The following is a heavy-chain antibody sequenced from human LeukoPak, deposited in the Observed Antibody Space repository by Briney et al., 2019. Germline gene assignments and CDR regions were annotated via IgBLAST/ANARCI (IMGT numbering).Heavy chain of an antibody. J-gene: IGHJ3*02. CDR3: AKATMVRGVITAFDI. Sequence: GGSLRLSCAASGFTFDDYATHWVRQAPGKGLEWVSGISRNSGSIGYADSVKGRFTISRDNAKNSLYLQMNSLRAEDMALYYCAKATMVRGVITAFDIWGQGTMVTVSS. CDR1: GFTFDDYA. V-gene: IGHV3-9*03. CDR2: ISRNSGSI. D-gene: IGHD3-10*01.